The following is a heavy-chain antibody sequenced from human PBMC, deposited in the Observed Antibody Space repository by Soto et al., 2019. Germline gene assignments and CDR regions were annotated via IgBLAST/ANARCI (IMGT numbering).Heavy chain of an antibody. Sequence: SVKVSCKASGGTFSSYAISWVRQAPGQGLEWMGGIIPIFGTANYAQKFQGRVTITADESTSTAYMELSSLRSEDTAVYYCARTDYYDSGGYYYSTYYLDYWGQGTLVTVSS. CDR3: ARTDYYDSGGYYYSTYYLDY. CDR1: GGTFSSYA. V-gene: IGHV1-69*13. CDR2: IIPIFGTA. D-gene: IGHD3-22*01. J-gene: IGHJ4*02.